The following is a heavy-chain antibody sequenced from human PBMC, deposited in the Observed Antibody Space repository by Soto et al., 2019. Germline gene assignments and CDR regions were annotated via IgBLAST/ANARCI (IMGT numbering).Heavy chain of an antibody. V-gene: IGHV4-4*07. CDR2: IYATGDT. CDR3: VRDGTKNLRDRFEP. D-gene: IGHD1-26*01. CDR1: DASLSRYY. J-gene: IGHJ5*02. Sequence: SETLSLTCNVSDASLSRYYWSWIRQPPGKGLEWIGRIYATGDTDYNPSLKSRISMSVDMSKKQFSLTLRSVTAADTAIYYCVRDGTKNLRDRFEPWGRGILVTVSS.